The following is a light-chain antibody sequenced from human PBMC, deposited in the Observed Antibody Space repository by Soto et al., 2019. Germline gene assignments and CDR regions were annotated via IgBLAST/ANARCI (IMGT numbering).Light chain of an antibody. Sequence: DIVMTQSPLSLPVTLGQPVSISCRSSESLVRTNGNTYLSWLQQTPGQPPRLLIYRISNRFSGVPDRFSGSGAGTDFTLRISRVEAEDVGVYYCMQARQFPYTFGQGTKLEIK. CDR3: MQARQFPYT. CDR1: ESLVRTNGNTY. CDR2: RIS. J-gene: IGKJ2*01. V-gene: IGKV2-24*01.